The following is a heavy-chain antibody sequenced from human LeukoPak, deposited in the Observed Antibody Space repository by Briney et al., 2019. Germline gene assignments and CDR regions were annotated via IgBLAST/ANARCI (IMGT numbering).Heavy chain of an antibody. Sequence: PGGSLRLSCAASGFTFSNYGMHWVRQAPGKGLEWVAVISYDGSNKYYADSVKGRFTISRDNSKDTFYLQMISLRAEDTAVYYCAKDGVLTVTTHDAFDIWGQGTMVTVSS. J-gene: IGHJ3*02. V-gene: IGHV3-30*18. CDR2: ISYDGSNK. CDR1: GFTFSNYG. D-gene: IGHD4-17*01. CDR3: AKDGVLTVTTHDAFDI.